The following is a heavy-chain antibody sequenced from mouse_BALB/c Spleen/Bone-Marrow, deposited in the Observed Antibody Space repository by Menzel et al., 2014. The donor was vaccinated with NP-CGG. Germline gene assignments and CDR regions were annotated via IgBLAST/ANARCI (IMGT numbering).Heavy chain of an antibody. Sequence: QVHVKQSGADLVRPGSSVKISCKASGYAFSNYWMNWVKQRPGQSLEWIGQIYPGDGDTNYNGKFKGKATLTADKSSSTAYMQLSSLTSEDSAVYFCARCDGYSYYFDYWGQGTTLTVSS. CDR1: GYAFSNYW. J-gene: IGHJ2*01. V-gene: IGHV1-80*01. D-gene: IGHD2-3*01. CDR3: ARCDGYSYYFDY. CDR2: IYPGDGDT.